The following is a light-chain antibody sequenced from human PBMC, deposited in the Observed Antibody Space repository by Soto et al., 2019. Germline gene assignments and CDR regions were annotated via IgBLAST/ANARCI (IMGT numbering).Light chain of an antibody. CDR1: QGVSNY. CDR2: AAY. Sequence: DIQMTQSPSSLSASVGDRVTITCRASQGVSNYLSWYQQKQAKGPKLLIYAAYTSQSGVPSRFSGSGSGTDFTLTISSLQPEDVAPYYGHKYSSAPLTFGPGTRVDIK. CDR3: HKYSSAPLT. J-gene: IGKJ3*01. V-gene: IGKV1-27*01.